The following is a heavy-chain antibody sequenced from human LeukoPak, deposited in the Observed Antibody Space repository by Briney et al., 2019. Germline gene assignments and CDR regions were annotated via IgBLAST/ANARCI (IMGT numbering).Heavy chain of an antibody. V-gene: IGHV3-30*02. D-gene: IGHD4-17*01. CDR2: IRYDGSNK. CDR3: APPGTGYGDYEVGY. Sequence: XWVXFIRYDGSNKYYADSVKGRFTISRDNSKNTLYLQMNSLRAEDTAVYYCAPPGTGYGDYEVGYWGQGTLVTVSS. J-gene: IGHJ4*02.